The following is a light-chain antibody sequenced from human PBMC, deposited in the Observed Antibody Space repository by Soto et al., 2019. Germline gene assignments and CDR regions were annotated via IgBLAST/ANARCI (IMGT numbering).Light chain of an antibody. Sequence: QSALTQPASVSGSPGQSITISCTGTSSDIGAYDYVSWYQQHPGKAPKLIIYDVNDRPSGVSDRFSGSKSGNTASLTISGLQAEDEADYYCSSYTTSSTYVFGPGTKLTVL. V-gene: IGLV2-14*01. CDR2: DVN. J-gene: IGLJ1*01. CDR3: SSYTTSSTYV. CDR1: SSDIGAYDY.